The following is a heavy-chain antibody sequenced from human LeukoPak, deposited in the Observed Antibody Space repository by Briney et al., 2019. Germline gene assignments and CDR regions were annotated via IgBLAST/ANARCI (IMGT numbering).Heavy chain of an antibody. Sequence: GGSLRLSCAASGFTFNRYWMSWVRQAPGKELQWVANIKQDGSAKYYVDSVKGRFTISRDNAKNSLYLQMNSPRAEDTAVYYCARLRGNTMVEYWGQGTLVTVSS. V-gene: IGHV3-7*01. D-gene: IGHD3-10*01. CDR3: ARLRGNTMVEY. J-gene: IGHJ4*02. CDR1: GFTFNRYW. CDR2: IKQDGSAK.